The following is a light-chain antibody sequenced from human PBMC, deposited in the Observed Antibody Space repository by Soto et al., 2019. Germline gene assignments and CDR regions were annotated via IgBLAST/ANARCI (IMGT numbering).Light chain of an antibody. V-gene: IGLV2-14*01. Sequence: QSVLTQPASVSGFPGKSITISCTGTSSDIGGYNYVSWYQQFPGKAPKLMISEVNNRPSGVSSRFSGSRSGNTASLTISGVQAEDEAAYYCSSYTSSGTWVFGGGTKVTVL. J-gene: IGLJ3*02. CDR1: SSDIGGYNY. CDR2: EVN. CDR3: SSYTSSGTWV.